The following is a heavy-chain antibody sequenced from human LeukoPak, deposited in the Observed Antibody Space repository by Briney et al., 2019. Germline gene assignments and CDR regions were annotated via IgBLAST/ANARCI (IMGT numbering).Heavy chain of an antibody. V-gene: IGHV3-74*01. CDR2: IISDGFST. CDR3: ARGTSGGYFDY. CDR1: GFTFSSFW. Sequence: GGSLRLSCAASGFTFSSFWIHWVRQVPGKGLVWVSRIISDGFSTSYADSVKGRFTISRDNAKNTLYLQMNSLRAEDTAVYYCARGTSGGYFDYWGQGTLVTVSS. J-gene: IGHJ4*02. D-gene: IGHD1-26*01.